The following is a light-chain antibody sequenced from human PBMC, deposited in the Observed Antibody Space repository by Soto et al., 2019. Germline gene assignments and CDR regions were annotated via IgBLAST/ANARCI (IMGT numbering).Light chain of an antibody. V-gene: IGKV3-20*01. Sequence: EIVLTQSPGTLSLSPGERATLSCRASQSVSSTYLAWYQQKPGQAPRLLIYGASSRATGIPDRFSGSGSGSDFTITISRLEPEDVAVYYWQQYTTSPPSWTFGQGTKVEIK. J-gene: IGKJ1*01. CDR3: QQYTTSPPSWT. CDR2: GAS. CDR1: QSVSSTY.